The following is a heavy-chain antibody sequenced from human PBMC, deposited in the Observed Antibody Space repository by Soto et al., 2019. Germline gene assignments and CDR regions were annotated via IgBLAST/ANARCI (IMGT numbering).Heavy chain of an antibody. CDR3: ARDRGSYAIDY. Sequence: GASVKVSCKASGDTFTNYDIKWVRQATGQGLEWMGWISANNGNTNYAQKLQGRVTMTTDTSTSTAYMELRSLRSDDTAVYYCARDRGSYAIDYWGQGTLVTVSS. CDR1: GDTFTNYD. D-gene: IGHD1-26*01. CDR2: ISANNGNT. V-gene: IGHV1-18*01. J-gene: IGHJ4*02.